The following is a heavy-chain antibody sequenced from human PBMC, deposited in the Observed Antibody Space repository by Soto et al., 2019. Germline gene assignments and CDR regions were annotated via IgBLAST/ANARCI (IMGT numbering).Heavy chain of an antibody. J-gene: IGHJ4*02. D-gene: IGHD1-20*01. CDR3: ARDRAYMAVDY. Sequence: EVQLVESGGGLVQPGASLRLSCAASGFPFSGSWMRWVRQAPGKGLEWVAVINPDGSTKHYVDSVNGRFTISRDNSKNSLFLQMNSLRDEDTGVFFCARDRAYMAVDYWGQGIQVTVSS. CDR2: INPDGSTK. CDR1: GFPFSGSW. V-gene: IGHV3-7*01.